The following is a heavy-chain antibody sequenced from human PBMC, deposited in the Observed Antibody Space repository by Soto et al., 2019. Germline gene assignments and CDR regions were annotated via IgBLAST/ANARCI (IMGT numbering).Heavy chain of an antibody. D-gene: IGHD3-10*01. Sequence: ASVKVSCKVSGYTLTELSMHWVRQAPGKGLEWMGGFDPEDGETIYAQKFQGRVTMTEDTSTDTAYMELSSLRFEDTAVYYCATDPITIYYGSGSNFDYWGQGTLVTVSS. CDR1: GYTLTELS. V-gene: IGHV1-24*01. CDR2: FDPEDGET. CDR3: ATDPITIYYGSGSNFDY. J-gene: IGHJ4*02.